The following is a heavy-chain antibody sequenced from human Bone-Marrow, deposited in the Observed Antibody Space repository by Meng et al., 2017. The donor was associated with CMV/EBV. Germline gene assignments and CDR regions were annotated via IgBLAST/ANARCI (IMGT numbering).Heavy chain of an antibody. CDR3: ARGFRRGRVRGVIPLSDGKYV. J-gene: IGHJ6*02. D-gene: IGHD3-10*01. V-gene: IGHV1-69*05. Sequence: SVKVSCKASGGTFSRYAISWVRQAPGQGLEWMGGINPIFGTANYAQKFQGRVTITTDESTSTAYMGLSSLRSEDTAVYYCARGFRRGRVRGVIPLSDGKYVGGQGTTVTVSS. CDR2: INPIFGTA. CDR1: GGTFSRYA.